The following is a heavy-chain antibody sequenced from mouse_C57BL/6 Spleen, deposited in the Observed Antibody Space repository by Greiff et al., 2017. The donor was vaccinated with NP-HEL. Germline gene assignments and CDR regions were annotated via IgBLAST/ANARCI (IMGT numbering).Heavy chain of an antibody. CDR3: ARSGYGAWFAY. V-gene: IGHV1-54*01. D-gene: IGHD2-2*01. Sequence: VQLVESGAELVRPGTSVKVSCKASGYAFTNYLIEWVKQRPGQGLEWIGVINPGSGGTNYNEKFKGKATLTADKSSSTAYMQLSSLTSEDSAVYFCARSGYGAWFAYWGQGTLVTVSA. CDR1: GYAFTNYL. CDR2: INPGSGGT. J-gene: IGHJ3*01.